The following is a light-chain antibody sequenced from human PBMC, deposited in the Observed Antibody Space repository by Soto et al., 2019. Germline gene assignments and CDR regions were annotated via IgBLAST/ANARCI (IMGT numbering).Light chain of an antibody. CDR2: DSN. CDR1: GSNIGSNS. V-gene: IGLV1-51*01. J-gene: IGLJ2*01. Sequence: SVLTQPPSVSAAPGQRVSISCSGSGSNIGSNSVCWYQQLPGTAPKLLIFDSNKRPSGSPDRFSGSKSGTSATLGISGLQTGDEADYFCATWDSDLSYVVFGGGTKLTVL. CDR3: ATWDSDLSYVV.